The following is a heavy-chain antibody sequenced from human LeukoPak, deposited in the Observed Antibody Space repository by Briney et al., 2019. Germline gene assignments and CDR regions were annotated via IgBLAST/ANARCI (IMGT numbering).Heavy chain of an antibody. J-gene: IGHJ4*02. CDR1: GFTFTNYW. Sequence: GGSLRLSCAASGFTFTNYWMSWVRQAPGKGLELVANIKQDRSEKYYVDSVKGRFTVSRDNAKNSLYLQMNSLRAEDTAVYYCARLREIPVFGVVTKSTSYFDYWGQGTLVTVSS. D-gene: IGHD3-3*01. CDR3: ARLREIPVFGVVTKSTSYFDY. V-gene: IGHV3-7*01. CDR2: IKQDRSEK.